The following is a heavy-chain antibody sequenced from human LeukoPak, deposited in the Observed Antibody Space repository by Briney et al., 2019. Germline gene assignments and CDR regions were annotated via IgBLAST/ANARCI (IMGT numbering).Heavy chain of an antibody. CDR2: IYYSGST. CDR1: GGSISSDY. V-gene: IGHV4-59*01. CDR3: ARAPRLTILGVTFDY. Sequence: PSETLSLTCTVSGGSISSDYWSWIRQPPGKGLEWMWYIYYSGSTNYNPSLKSRVTISVATSKNQFSLKLSSVTAADTAVYYCARAPRLTILGVTFDYWGQGTLVTVSS. J-gene: IGHJ4*02. D-gene: IGHD3-3*01.